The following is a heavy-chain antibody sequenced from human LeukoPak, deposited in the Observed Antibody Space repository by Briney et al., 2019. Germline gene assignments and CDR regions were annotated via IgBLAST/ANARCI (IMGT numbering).Heavy chain of an antibody. CDR1: GYTFTSYA. CDR3: ARDDTMVRGVIANPTFDY. CDR2: INTNTGNP. Sequence: ASVKVSCKASGYTFTSYAMNWVRQGPGQGLEWMGWINTNTGNPTYAQGFTGRFVFSLDTSVSTAYLQISSLKAEDTAVYYCARDDTMVRGVIANPTFDYWGQGTLVTVSS. V-gene: IGHV7-4-1*02. D-gene: IGHD3-10*01. J-gene: IGHJ4*02.